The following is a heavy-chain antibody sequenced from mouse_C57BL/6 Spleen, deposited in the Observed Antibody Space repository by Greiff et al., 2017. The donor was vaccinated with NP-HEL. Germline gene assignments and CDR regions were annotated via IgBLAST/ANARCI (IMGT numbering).Heavy chain of an antibody. CDR2: ISSGGDYI. Sequence: DVMLVESGEGLVKPGGSLKLSCAASGFTFSSYAMSWVRQTPEKRLEWVAYISSGGDYIYYADTVKGRFTISRDNARNTLYLQMSSLKSEDTAMYYCTRVDYDGYYWYFDVWGTGTTVTVSS. V-gene: IGHV5-9-1*02. D-gene: IGHD2-3*01. J-gene: IGHJ1*03. CDR3: TRVDYDGYYWYFDV. CDR1: GFTFSSYA.